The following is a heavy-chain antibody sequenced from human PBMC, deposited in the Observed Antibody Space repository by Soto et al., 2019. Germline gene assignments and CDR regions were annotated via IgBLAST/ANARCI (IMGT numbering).Heavy chain of an antibody. J-gene: IGHJ5*02. D-gene: IGHD2-8*01. Sequence: QVQLVQSGAEVKKPGSSVKVSCKASADTFNSYSLSWLRQAPGQRLEWMGGITPVFGTADYAQSFEDRLTKTADGSTGTVYMELSSLESYDQALYYCARSLEGTTGTNWFDPWGQGALVTVSS. CDR2: ITPVFGTA. CDR3: ARSLEGTTGTNWFDP. V-gene: IGHV1-69*01. CDR1: ADTFNSYS.